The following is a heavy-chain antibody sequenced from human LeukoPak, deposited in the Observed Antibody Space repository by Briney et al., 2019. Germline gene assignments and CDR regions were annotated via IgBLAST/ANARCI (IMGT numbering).Heavy chain of an antibody. Sequence: GRSLRLSCAASGFTFSSYAMHWVRQAPGKGLEWVAVISYDGSNKYYADSVKGRFTISRDNSKNTLYLQMNSLRAEDTAVYYCAKDGDGSGLDYYMDVWGKGTTVTISS. CDR1: GFTFSSYA. J-gene: IGHJ6*03. V-gene: IGHV3-30*04. CDR2: ISYDGSNK. D-gene: IGHD3-10*01. CDR3: AKDGDGSGLDYYMDV.